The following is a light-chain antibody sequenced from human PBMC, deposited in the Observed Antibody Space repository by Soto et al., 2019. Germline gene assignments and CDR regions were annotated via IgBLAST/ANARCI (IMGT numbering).Light chain of an antibody. V-gene: IGKV3-11*01. CDR2: DSS. Sequence: EIVLTQSPATLSLSPGERATLSCRASQSVSSYLACYQQKPGQAPRLLIYDSSNRATGIPARFSGSGSGTDFTLTISCLEPEDFAVYYCHQRSNWLSIPFGQGTRLEI. CDR3: HQRSNWLSIP. CDR1: QSVSSY. J-gene: IGKJ5*01.